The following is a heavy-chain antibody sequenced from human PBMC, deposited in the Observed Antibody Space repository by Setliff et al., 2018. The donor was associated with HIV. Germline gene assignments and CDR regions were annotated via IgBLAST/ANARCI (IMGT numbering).Heavy chain of an antibody. V-gene: IGHV3-7*01. D-gene: IGHD1-7*01. CDR2: IKEDGSQK. Sequence: PGGSLRLSCTASGFTFSQSWMSWLRQAPGKGLEWVANIKEDGSQKYYVDSVKGRFAISRDNAKNLLYLQMNSLRAEDTAVYYCAKVALELKGDFCYMSVWGKGTTVTVSS. CDR3: AKVALELKGDFCYMSV. CDR1: GFTFSQSW. J-gene: IGHJ6*04.